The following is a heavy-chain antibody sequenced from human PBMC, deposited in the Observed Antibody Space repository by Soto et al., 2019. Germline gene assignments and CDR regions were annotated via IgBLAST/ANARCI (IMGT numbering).Heavy chain of an antibody. CDR2: ISSSSSTI. Sequence: PGGSLRLSCAASGFTFRSYSMNWIRQAPGKGLEWVSYISSSSSTIYYADSVKGRFTISRDNAKNSLYLQMNSLRDEDTAVYYCARESWELLKSSYYYYGMDVWGQGTTVTVSS. D-gene: IGHD1-26*01. CDR3: ARESWELLKSSYYYYGMDV. CDR1: GFTFRSYS. V-gene: IGHV3-48*02. J-gene: IGHJ6*02.